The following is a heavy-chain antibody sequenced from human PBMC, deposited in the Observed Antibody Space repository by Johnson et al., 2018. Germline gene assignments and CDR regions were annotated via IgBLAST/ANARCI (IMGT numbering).Heavy chain of an antibody. CDR3: ARGNRDFQH. D-gene: IGHD2/OR15-2a*01. V-gene: IGHV4-59*01. Sequence: QVQLQESGPGLVKPSETLSLTCTVSGGSISSYYWSWIRQPPGKGLEWLGYIYYSGSTKYNPSLKSRVAISVATSKNRFSLKLSSGTASDAAVDYGARGNRDFQHGGQGTLGTVSA. J-gene: IGHJ1*01. CDR1: GGSISSYY. CDR2: IYYSGST.